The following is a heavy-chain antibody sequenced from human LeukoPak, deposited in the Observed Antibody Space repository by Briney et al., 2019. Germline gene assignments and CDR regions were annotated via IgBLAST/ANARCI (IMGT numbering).Heavy chain of an antibody. V-gene: IGHV3-30*02. CDR2: IRFDGSTK. Sequence: GGSLRLSCAASGFTFGIYAMHWVRQAPAEGLEWVAFIRFDGSTKYYADSVKGRFTNSRDNSKHTLCLQMNSLRAEDTAVYYCAKSESYSFDYWGQGTLVTVSS. CDR1: GFTFGIYA. CDR3: AKSESYSFDY. J-gene: IGHJ4*02. D-gene: IGHD1-26*01.